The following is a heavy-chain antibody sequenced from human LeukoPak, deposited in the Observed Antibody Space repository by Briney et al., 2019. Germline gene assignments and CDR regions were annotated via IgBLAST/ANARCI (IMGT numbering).Heavy chain of an antibody. CDR1: GFTFSSYA. D-gene: IGHD7-27*01. J-gene: IGHJ4*02. CDR2: ISSIGTTI. CDR3: TRIHKLGILAHFDS. Sequence: GGSLRLSCAASGFTFSSYAMSWVRQAPGKGLEWVSYISSIGTTIYYADSVKGRFTISRDNAKNSLYLQMNSLRAEDTAVYYCTRIHKLGILAHFDSWGQETLVTVSS. V-gene: IGHV3-48*03.